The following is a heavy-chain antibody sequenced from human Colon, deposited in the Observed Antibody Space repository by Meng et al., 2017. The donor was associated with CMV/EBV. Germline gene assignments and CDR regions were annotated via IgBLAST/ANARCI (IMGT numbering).Heavy chain of an antibody. J-gene: IGHJ4*02. D-gene: IGHD1-26*01. CDR3: ARDIDSAEGY. Sequence: VQRVQSGAEGQEPGSSVKVSCKASGGTFSSYAISWVRQAPGQGLEWMGGIIPIFGTANYAQKFQGRVTITADESTSTAYMELRSLRSEDTAVYYCARDIDSAEGYWGQGTLVTVSS. CDR2: IIPIFGTA. CDR1: GGTFSSYA. V-gene: IGHV1-69*12.